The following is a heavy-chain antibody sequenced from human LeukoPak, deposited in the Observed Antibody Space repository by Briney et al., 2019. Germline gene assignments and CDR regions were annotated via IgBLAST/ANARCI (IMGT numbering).Heavy chain of an antibody. CDR3: AGDAPQAGSVVVMYHY. V-gene: IGHV1-18*01. J-gene: IGHJ4*02. CDR1: GYTFTSYG. CDR2: ISAYNGNT. Sequence: GASVKVSCKASGYTFTSYGISWVRQAPGQGLEWMGWISAYNGNTNYAQKLQGRVTMTTDTSTSTAYMELRSLRSDDTAVYYCAGDAPQAGSVVVMYHYWGQGTLVTVSS. D-gene: IGHD3-22*01.